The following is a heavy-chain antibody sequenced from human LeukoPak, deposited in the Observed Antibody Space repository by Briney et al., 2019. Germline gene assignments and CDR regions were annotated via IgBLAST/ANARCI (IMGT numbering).Heavy chain of an antibody. D-gene: IGHD6-19*01. CDR1: GGSISSSYY. J-gene: IGHJ4*02. CDR2: IYYSGST. CDR3: ARQAVAGSHLDY. Sequence: SETLSLTCTVSGGSISSSYYWGWIRQPPVKGLEWIGGIYYSGSTYYNPSLKSRVTISVDTSKNQFSLKLSSVTAADTAVYYCARQAVAGSHLDYWGQGTLVTVSS. V-gene: IGHV4-39*01.